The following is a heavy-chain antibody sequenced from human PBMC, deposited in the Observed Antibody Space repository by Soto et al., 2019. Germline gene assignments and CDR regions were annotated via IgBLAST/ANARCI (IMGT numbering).Heavy chain of an antibody. CDR3: AKSTGGTANGMGV. J-gene: IGHJ6*02. Sequence: PGGSLRLSCAASGFAFEDYGMQWVRQAPGKGLEWVSGIIWNGGSTDYADSVKGRFTISRDNAKNSLYLQMNSLRAEDTALYYCAKSTGGTANGMGVWGQGTTVTVSS. D-gene: IGHD2-8*02. CDR2: IIWNGGST. CDR1: GFAFEDYG. V-gene: IGHV3-20*04.